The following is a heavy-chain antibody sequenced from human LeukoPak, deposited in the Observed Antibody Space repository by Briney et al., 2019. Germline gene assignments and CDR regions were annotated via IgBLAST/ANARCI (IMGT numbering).Heavy chain of an antibody. CDR1: GGSISSGGYY. V-gene: IGHV4-31*03. Sequence: SETLSLTCTVSGGSISSGGYYWSWIRQHPGKGLEWIGHIYYSGSTYYNPSLKSRVSISVDTSKNQFSLKLTSVTAADTAVYYCAREGSIQVWSREFDPWGQGTLVTVSS. CDR3: AREGSIQVWSREFDP. D-gene: IGHD5-18*01. J-gene: IGHJ5*02. CDR2: IYYSGST.